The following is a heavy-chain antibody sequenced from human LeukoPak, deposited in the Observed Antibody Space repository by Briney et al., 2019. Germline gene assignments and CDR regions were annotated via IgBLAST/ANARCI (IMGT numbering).Heavy chain of an antibody. CDR1: GYTFTNYD. D-gene: IGHD3-22*01. V-gene: IGHV1-8*01. J-gene: IGHJ5*02. CDR2: MNPNTGNT. CDR3: ARMTYDGSGPNPNWFDP. Sequence: ASVKVSCKASGYTFTNYDIDWVRQATGKGLEWMGWMNPNTGNTGYAQRFQGRITMTRDTSTSTAYMELSSLRSDDTAVYFCARMTYDGSGPNPNWFDPWGQGTLVTVSS.